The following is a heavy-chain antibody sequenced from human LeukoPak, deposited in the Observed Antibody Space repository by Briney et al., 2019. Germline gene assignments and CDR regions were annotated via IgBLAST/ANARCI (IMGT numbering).Heavy chain of an antibody. J-gene: IGHJ4*02. D-gene: IGHD3-3*01. CDR1: GFTFSSYS. V-gene: IGHV3-21*01. CDR3: ASSAPSTYYDFWSGYPNFDY. CDR2: ISSGSTYM. Sequence: GSLRLSCAASGFTFSSYSMNWVRQAPGKGLEWVSSISSGSTYMYYADSVKGRFTISRDNAKNSLYLQMNSLRAEDTAVYYCASSAPSTYYDFWSGYPNFDYWGQGTLVTVSS.